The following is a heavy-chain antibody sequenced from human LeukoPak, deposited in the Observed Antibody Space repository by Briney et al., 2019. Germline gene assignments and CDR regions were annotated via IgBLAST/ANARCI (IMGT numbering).Heavy chain of an antibody. D-gene: IGHD6-13*01. V-gene: IGHV4-39*01. Sequence: PSETLSLTCTVSGGSISSSSYYCGWIRQPPGKGLEWIGTIYSSGSTYYNPSLKSRVTISVDASKSQFSLKLSSVTAADTAVYYCARHVWRIAAQQNWFDPWGQGTLVTVSS. J-gene: IGHJ5*02. CDR2: IYSSGST. CDR1: GGSISSSSYY. CDR3: ARHVWRIAAQQNWFDP.